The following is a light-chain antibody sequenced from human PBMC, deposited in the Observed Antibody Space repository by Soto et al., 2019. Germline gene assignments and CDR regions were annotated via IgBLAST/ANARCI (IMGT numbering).Light chain of an antibody. V-gene: IGLV3-21*04. CDR3: QVWGSGGDHLV. CDR1: NIGGKS. Sequence: SYELTQPPSVSVAPGKTALITCGGNNIGGKSVHWYQQKPGQAPVLVIYYDSDRPSGIPERFSGSNSGNTATLTISRVEAGDEADYYCQVWGSGGDHLVFGGGTKVTVL. J-gene: IGLJ3*02. CDR2: YDS.